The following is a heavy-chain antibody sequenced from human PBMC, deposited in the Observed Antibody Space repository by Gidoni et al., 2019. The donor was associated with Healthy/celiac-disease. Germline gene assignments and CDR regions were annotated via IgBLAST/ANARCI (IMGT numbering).Heavy chain of an antibody. CDR2: IYSGGST. J-gene: IGHJ4*02. Sequence: EVQLVESGGGLIQPGGSLGLSCAASGFTISSNYMSWVRQAPGKGLEWISVIYSGGSTYYADAMKGRCTISRDNSKNTLYLQMNSRRAEDTAVYYCARVAYGDYPGYWGQGTLVTVSS. D-gene: IGHD4-17*01. CDR1: GFTISSNY. CDR3: ARVAYGDYPGY. V-gene: IGHV3-53*01.